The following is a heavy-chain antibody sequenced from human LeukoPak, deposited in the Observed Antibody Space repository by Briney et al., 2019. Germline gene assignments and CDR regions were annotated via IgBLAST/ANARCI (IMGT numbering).Heavy chain of an antibody. CDR1: GFTFSDYW. Sequence: PGGSLRLSCAASGFTFSDYWMHWVRQAPGKGLVWVSRINTDGTSTKYADPVKGRFTVSRDNSRNTVNLQMNSLRGEDTAVYYCARAPVRGAVAGVDYWGQGTLVTVSS. CDR2: INTDGTST. CDR3: ARAPVRGAVAGVDY. J-gene: IGHJ4*02. V-gene: IGHV3-74*01. D-gene: IGHD6-19*01.